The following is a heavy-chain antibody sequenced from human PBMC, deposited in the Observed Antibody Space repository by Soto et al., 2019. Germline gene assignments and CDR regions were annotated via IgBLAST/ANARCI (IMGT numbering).Heavy chain of an antibody. CDR1: GGTFSSYT. CDR2: IIPILGIA. J-gene: IGHJ5*02. D-gene: IGHD2-2*01. CDR3: ARGVKCSTSCYNWFDP. Sequence: QVQLVQSGAEVKKPGSSVKVSCKASGGTFSSYTIRWVRQAPGQGLEWMGRIIPILGIANYAQKFQGRVTITADKSTSTAYMELSSLRSEDTAVYYCARGVKCSTSCYNWFDPWGQGTLVTVSS. V-gene: IGHV1-69*02.